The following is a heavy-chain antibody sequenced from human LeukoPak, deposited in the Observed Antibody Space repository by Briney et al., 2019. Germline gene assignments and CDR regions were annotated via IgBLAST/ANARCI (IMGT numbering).Heavy chain of an antibody. CDR2: INHSGST. Sequence: SETLSLTCAVYGGSFSGYYWSWIRQPPGKGLEWIGEINHSGSTNYNPSLKSRVTISVDTSKNQFSLKLSSVTAADTAVYYCGRRSSGWYFKQAFDIWGQGTMVTVSS. CDR1: GGSFSGYY. CDR3: GRRSSGWYFKQAFDI. V-gene: IGHV4-34*01. D-gene: IGHD6-19*01. J-gene: IGHJ3*02.